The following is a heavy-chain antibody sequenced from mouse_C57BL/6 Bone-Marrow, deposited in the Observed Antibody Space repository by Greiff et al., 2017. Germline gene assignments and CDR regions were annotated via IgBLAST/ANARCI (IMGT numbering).Heavy chain of an antibody. V-gene: IGHV1-4*01. D-gene: IGHD1-1*01. CDR2: INPSSGYT. CDR1: GYTFTSYT. CDR3: ARSPLLLRYIDV. Sequence: VQLQQSGAELARPGASVKMSCKASGYTFTSYTMHWVKQRPGQGLEWIGYINPSSGYTKYNQKFKDKATLTADKSSSTAYMQLSSLTSEDSAVYYCARSPLLLRYIDVWGQGTTLTVSS. J-gene: IGHJ2*01.